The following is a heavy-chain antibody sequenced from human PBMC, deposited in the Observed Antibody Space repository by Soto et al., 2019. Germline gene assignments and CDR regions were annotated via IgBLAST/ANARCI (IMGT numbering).Heavy chain of an antibody. CDR1: GGSFSGYY. Sequence: QVQLQQWGAGLLKPSETLSLTCAVYGGSFSGYYWSWIRQPPGKGLEWIGEINHSGSTNYNPSLKSRVTTSVDTSKNQFSLKLSSVTAADTAVYYCARAGYSYGYPNWFDPWCQGTLVTVSS. J-gene: IGHJ5*02. V-gene: IGHV4-34*01. CDR2: INHSGST. CDR3: ARAGYSYGYPNWFDP. D-gene: IGHD5-18*01.